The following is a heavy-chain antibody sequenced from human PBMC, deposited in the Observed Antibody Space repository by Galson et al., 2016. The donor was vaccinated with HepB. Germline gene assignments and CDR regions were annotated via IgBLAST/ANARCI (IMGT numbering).Heavy chain of an antibody. CDR1: GGSISNSDYY. V-gene: IGHV4-39*01. D-gene: IGHD3-10*01. CDR2: IYYTGNT. Sequence: ATLSLTCTVSGGSISNSDYYRGWIRQPPGQGLEYIARIYYTGNTYYNASLKSRVTISVDTSANKFSLKRSSVAAADTAVYYCARQFLLWFGDTQPYDSWGQGTLVTVSS. J-gene: IGHJ4*02. CDR3: ARQFLLWFGDTQPYDS.